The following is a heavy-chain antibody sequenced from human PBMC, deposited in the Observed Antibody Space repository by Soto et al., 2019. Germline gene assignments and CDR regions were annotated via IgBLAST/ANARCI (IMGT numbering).Heavy chain of an antibody. J-gene: IGHJ5*02. Sequence: SETLSLSCTVSGVSINNNNYYWGWIRQPPGKGLEWIASIYYSGSTCYNASLKSRVTISVDTSKNQFSLKLTSVTAADAALYFCARDFFDSSDYTTNWFDPWGQGTLVTVSS. CDR3: ARDFFDSSDYTTNWFDP. V-gene: IGHV4-39*01. CDR1: GVSINNNNYY. D-gene: IGHD3-22*01. CDR2: IYYSGST.